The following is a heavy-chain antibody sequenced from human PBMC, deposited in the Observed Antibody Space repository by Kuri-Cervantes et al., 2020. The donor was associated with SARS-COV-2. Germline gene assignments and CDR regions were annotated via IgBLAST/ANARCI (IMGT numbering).Heavy chain of an antibody. V-gene: IGHV4-4*07. J-gene: IGHJ6*03. CDR2: IYTSGST. CDR3: ARVVPAADEGLYYYYMDV. CDR1: GYSISSGYY. Sequence: SETLSLTCAVSGYSISSGYYWSRIRQPAGKGLEWIGRIYTSGSTNYNPSLKSRVTMSVDTSKNQFSLKLSSVTAADTAVYYCARVVPAADEGLYYYYMDVWGKGTTVTVSS. D-gene: IGHD2-2*01.